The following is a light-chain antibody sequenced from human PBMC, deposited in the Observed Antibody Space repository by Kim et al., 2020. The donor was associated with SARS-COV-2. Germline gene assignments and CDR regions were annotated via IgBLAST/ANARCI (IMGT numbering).Light chain of an antibody. CDR1: EDIRIY. CDR3: EQYYVYPVT. Sequence: ASVGETVSITCRASEDIRIYLAWFQQKPGKAPKSLIYTASNLQDGVPSKFSGSGSGTEFTLTISSLQPEDLATYYCEQYYVYPVTFGQGTRLEIK. J-gene: IGKJ5*01. V-gene: IGKV1-16*02. CDR2: TAS.